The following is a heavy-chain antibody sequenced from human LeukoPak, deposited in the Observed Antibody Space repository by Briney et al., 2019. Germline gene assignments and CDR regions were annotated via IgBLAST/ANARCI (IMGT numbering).Heavy chain of an antibody. CDR2: IYYSGST. J-gene: IGHJ6*02. CDR1: GGSISSYY. CDR3: SREDHGMDV. V-gene: IGHV4-59*08. Sequence: PSETLSLTCTVSGGSISSYYWSWVRQPPGKGLEGGGYIYYSGSTNYNPSLKSRVTISVDTSKNQFSLKLSSVTAADTAVYYCSREDHGMDVWGQGTTVTVSS.